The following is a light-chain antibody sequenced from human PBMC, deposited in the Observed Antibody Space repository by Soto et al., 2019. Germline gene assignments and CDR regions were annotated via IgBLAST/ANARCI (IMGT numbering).Light chain of an antibody. J-gene: IGKJ1*01. CDR2: GAS. Sequence: EIVMTQSPATLSESPGERATLSCRASQNINTNLAWYHQRPGQAPRLLIYGASTRATGIPARFIGSGSGTEFTLTISSLQSEDFAVYYCQQYHNWPPRTFGQGTKVEIK. V-gene: IGKV3-15*01. CDR1: QNINTN. CDR3: QQYHNWPPRT.